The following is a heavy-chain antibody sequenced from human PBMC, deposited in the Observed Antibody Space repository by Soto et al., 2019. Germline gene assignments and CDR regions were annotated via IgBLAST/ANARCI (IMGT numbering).Heavy chain of an antibody. D-gene: IGHD4-4*01. CDR1: GGSISSYY. Sequence: SETLSLTCTVSGGSISSYYWSWIRQPPGKGLEWIGYIYYSGSTNYNPSLKSRVTISVDTSKNQFSLKLSSVTAADTAVYYCARVGMTTVTRNYYYYGMDVWGQGTTVTVSS. J-gene: IGHJ6*02. CDR2: IYYSGST. V-gene: IGHV4-59*01. CDR3: ARVGMTTVTRNYYYYGMDV.